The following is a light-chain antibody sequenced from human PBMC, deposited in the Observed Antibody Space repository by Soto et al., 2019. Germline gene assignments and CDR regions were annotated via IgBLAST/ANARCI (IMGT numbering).Light chain of an antibody. CDR1: QHVLSD. CDR3: QQYRSLPRT. J-gene: IGKJ1*01. CDR2: GAT. Sequence: EILLTQSPATLSVSPGETATLSCRASQHVLSDLAWYQQKPGQAPRLLVYGATTRATDAPAKFRGSGSGTEFSLTISSLQSEDFATYYRQQYRSLPRTFGQGSKVEI. V-gene: IGKV3-15*01.